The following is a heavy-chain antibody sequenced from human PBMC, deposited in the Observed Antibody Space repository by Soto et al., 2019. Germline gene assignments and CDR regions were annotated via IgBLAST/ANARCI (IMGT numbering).Heavy chain of an antibody. Sequence: SQTLSLPCAISGDSVSSNSAAWNWIRQSPSRGLGWLGRTYYRSKWYNDYAVSVKSRITINPDTSKNQFSLQLNSVTPEDTAVYYCARVPLPGIAAAGTVYYYGMDVWGQGTTVTVSS. D-gene: IGHD6-13*01. CDR2: TYYRSKWYN. V-gene: IGHV6-1*01. CDR3: ARVPLPGIAAAGTVYYYGMDV. J-gene: IGHJ6*02. CDR1: GDSVSSNSAA.